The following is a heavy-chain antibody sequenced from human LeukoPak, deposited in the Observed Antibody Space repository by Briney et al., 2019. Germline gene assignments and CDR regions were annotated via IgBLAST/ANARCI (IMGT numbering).Heavy chain of an antibody. CDR3: ARHMYSSGWYAGY. CDR1: GGSISSSSYY. Sequence: SETLSLTCTVSGGSISSSSYYWGWIRQPPGKGLEWIGSIYYSGSTYYNPSLKSRVTISVNTSKNQFSLELSSVTAADTAVYYCARHMYSSGWYAGYWGQGTLVTVSS. J-gene: IGHJ4*02. CDR2: IYYSGST. V-gene: IGHV4-39*01. D-gene: IGHD6-19*01.